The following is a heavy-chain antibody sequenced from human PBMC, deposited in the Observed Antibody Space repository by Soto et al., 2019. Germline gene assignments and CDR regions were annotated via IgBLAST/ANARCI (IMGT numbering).Heavy chain of an antibody. CDR1: GGSISSSSYY. D-gene: IGHD3-10*01. CDR3: ATLLNTYYYGSGSYSYYFDY. J-gene: IGHJ4*02. CDR2: IYYSGST. V-gene: IGHV4-39*01. Sequence: QLQLQESGPGLVKPSETLSLTCTVSGGSISSSSYYWGWIRQPPGKGLEWIGSIYYSGSTYYNPSLKSRVTISVDTSKNQFSLKLSSVTAADTAVYYCATLLNTYYYGSGSYSYYFDYWGQGTLVTVSS.